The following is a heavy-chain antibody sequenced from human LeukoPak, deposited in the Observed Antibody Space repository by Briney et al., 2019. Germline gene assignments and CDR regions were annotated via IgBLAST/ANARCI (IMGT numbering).Heavy chain of an antibody. J-gene: IGHJ6*02. CDR3: ARENLNGLDV. CDR1: GFTFSNYG. CDR2: IISSGSPI. V-gene: IGHV3-48*04. Sequence: GGSLRLSCATSGFTFSNYGMHWVRQAPGKGLEWVSYIISSGSPIYYADSVKGRFTISRDNAKNSLFLQMNSLRAEDTAVYYCARENLNGLDVWGQGTTVTVSS.